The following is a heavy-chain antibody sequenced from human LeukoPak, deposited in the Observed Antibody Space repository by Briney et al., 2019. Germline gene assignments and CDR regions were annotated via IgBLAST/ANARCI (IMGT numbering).Heavy chain of an antibody. CDR3: ARDSGSDAFDI. CDR1: GGSISSYY. D-gene: IGHD1-26*01. V-gene: IGHV4-59*01. CDR2: IFYSGST. Sequence: SETLSLTCTVSGGSISSYYWSWVRQPPGKGLEWIGYIFYSGSTNYNPSLKSRVTISVDTSKNQLSLKLSSVTAADTAVYYCARDSGSDAFDIWGQGTMVTVSS. J-gene: IGHJ3*02.